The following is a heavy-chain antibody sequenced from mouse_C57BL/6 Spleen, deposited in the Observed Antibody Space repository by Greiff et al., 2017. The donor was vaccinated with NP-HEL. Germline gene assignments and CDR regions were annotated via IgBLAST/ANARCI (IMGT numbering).Heavy chain of an antibody. CDR3: ARDGYYAGYFDY. Sequence: EVKLMESGGGLVKPGGSLKLSCAASGFTFSDYGMHWVRQAPEKGLEWVAYISSGSSTIYYADTVKGRFTISRDNAKNTLFLQMTSLRSEDTAMYYCARDGYYAGYFDYWGQGTTLTVSS. CDR2: ISSGSSTI. J-gene: IGHJ2*01. V-gene: IGHV5-17*01. D-gene: IGHD2-3*01. CDR1: GFTFSDYG.